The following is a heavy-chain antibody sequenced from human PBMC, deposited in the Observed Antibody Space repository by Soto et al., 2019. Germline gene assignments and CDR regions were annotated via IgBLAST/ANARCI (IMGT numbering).Heavy chain of an antibody. CDR3: ARERLVPNYYYYGMDV. Sequence: PGGSLRLSCAASGFTFSSYGMHWVRQAPGKGLEWVAVISYDGSNKYYADSVKGRFTISRDNSKNTLYLQMNSLRSDDTAVYYCARERLVPNYYYYGMDVWGQGTKVTVSS. D-gene: IGHD6-19*01. J-gene: IGHJ6*02. CDR2: ISYDGSNK. V-gene: IGHV3-30*03. CDR1: GFTFSSYG.